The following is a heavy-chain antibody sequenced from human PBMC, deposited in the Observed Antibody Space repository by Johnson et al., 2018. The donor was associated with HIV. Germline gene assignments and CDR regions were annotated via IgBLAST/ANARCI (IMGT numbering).Heavy chain of an antibody. J-gene: IGHJ3*02. D-gene: IGHD1-26*01. V-gene: IGHV3-11*04. Sequence: QVQLVESGGGSVKPGGSLRLSCAASEFTFKDYYMNWIRQAPGKGLEWVSHISSSGTTKYYSDSVKGRFTISRDNAKKSLYLEMRDLRVDDTAVYYCAMERMGGFDIWGQGTMVTVSS. CDR1: EFTFKDYY. CDR2: ISSSGTTK. CDR3: AMERMGGFDI.